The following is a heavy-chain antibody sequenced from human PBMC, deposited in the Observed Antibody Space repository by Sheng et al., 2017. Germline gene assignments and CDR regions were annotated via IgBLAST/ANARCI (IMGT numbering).Heavy chain of an antibody. CDR2: ISWNSGSI. V-gene: IGHV3-9*01. D-gene: IGHD6-13*01. CDR1: GFTFDDYA. CDR3: AKDVAAGTVFLFDY. J-gene: IGHJ4*02. Sequence: EVQLVESGGGLVQPGRSLRLSCAASGFTFDDYAMHWVRQAPGKGLEWVSGISWNSGSIGYADSVKGRFTISRDNAKNSLYLQMNSLRAEDTALYYCAKDVAAGTVFLFDYWGQGTLVTVSS.